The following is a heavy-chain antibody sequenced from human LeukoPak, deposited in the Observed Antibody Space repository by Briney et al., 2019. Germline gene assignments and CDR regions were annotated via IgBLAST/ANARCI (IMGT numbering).Heavy chain of an antibody. D-gene: IGHD1-14*01. CDR1: GDSISTYY. CDR3: AKEGPEGQYYFDS. J-gene: IGHJ4*02. Sequence: SETLSLTCTVSGDSISTYYWSWIRQPPGKGLEWIGYIYYSGSTSYNPSLKSRVTISVDTSKNQFSLRLTSVTAADTAVYYCAKEGPEGQYYFDSWGQGTLVTVSS. CDR2: IYYSGST. V-gene: IGHV4-59*01.